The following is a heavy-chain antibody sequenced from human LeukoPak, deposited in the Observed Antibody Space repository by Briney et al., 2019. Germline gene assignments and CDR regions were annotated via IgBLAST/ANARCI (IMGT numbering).Heavy chain of an antibody. CDR3: ARAGLGYSSSWDYYYYMNV. CDR1: GYTFTGYY. Sequence: ASVKVSCKASGYTFTGYYMHWVRQAPGQGLEWMGWINPNSGGTNYAQKFQGRVTMTRDTSISTVYMELSRLRSDDTAVYYCARAGLGYSSSWDYYYYMNVWGKGTTVTVSS. V-gene: IGHV1-2*02. J-gene: IGHJ6*03. D-gene: IGHD6-13*01. CDR2: INPNSGGT.